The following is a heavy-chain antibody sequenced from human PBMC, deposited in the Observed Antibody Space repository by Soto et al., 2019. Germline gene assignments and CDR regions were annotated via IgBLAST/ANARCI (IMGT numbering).Heavy chain of an antibody. CDR1: GFTFSTYA. J-gene: IGHJ6*02. CDR2: ISSSGATT. Sequence: EVQLLESGGGLVQPGGSLRLSCAASGFTFSTYAMSWVRQAPGKGLEWVSVISSSGATTYYADSVKGRFTISRDNSQSTLYRQRNSLRAEDTAVYCCAIYCDLVPAAVCYYYYCGMDVGGQGTTVTVSS. V-gene: IGHV3-23*01. D-gene: IGHD2-2*01. CDR3: AIYCDLVPAAVCYYYYCGMDV.